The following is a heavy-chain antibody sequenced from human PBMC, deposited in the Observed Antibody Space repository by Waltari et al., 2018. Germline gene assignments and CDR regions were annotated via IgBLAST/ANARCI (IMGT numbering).Heavy chain of an antibody. J-gene: IGHJ6*02. CDR1: GGSISSYY. CDR2: IYYSGST. D-gene: IGHD6-13*01. CDR3: ARDHSSSSLWGMDV. Sequence: QVQLQESGPGLVKPSETLSLTCTVSGGSISSYYWSWIRQPPGKGLEWIGYIYYSGSTNYNPSLKSRVTISVDTSKNQFSLKLSSVTAADTAVYYCARDHSSSSLWGMDVWGQGTTVTVSS. V-gene: IGHV4-59*01.